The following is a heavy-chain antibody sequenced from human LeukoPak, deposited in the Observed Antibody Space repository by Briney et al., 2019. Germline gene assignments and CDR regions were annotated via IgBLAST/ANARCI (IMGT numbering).Heavy chain of an antibody. D-gene: IGHD1-7*01. J-gene: IGHJ3*02. V-gene: IGHV4-59*08. CDR1: GGYINSYF. CDR2: IYYSGST. CDR3: ASRTGTTVWDDAFDI. Sequence: SETLSLTCSVSGGYINSYFWTWIRQPPGKGLEWIGYIYYSGSTNYNPSLKSRVTISVDTSKNQFSLELSSVTAADTAVYYCASRTGTTVWDDAFDIWGQGTMVTVSS.